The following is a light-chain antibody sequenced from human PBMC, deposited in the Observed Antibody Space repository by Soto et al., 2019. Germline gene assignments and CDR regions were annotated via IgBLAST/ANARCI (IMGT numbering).Light chain of an antibody. CDR2: DVT. J-gene: IGLJ1*01. V-gene: IGLV2-14*03. CDR1: GSDIGGFNF. CDR3: GSNSGSTTLGYV. Sequence: QSVLTQPASVSGSPGQSITISCTGTGSDIGGFNFVSWYQQHPGKAPKLIIYDVTNRPSGVSNRFSGSKSGNTASLTISGLQADDEAAYHCGSNSGSTTLGYVFGTGTKVTVL.